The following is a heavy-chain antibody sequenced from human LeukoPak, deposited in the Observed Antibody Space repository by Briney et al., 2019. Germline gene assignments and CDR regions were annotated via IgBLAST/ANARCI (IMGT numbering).Heavy chain of an antibody. CDR3: ARGPPGVVIISWFDP. J-gene: IGHJ5*02. V-gene: IGHV4-30-4*08. CDR1: GGSISSGDYY. Sequence: SETLSLTCTVSGGSISSGDYYWSWIRQPPGKGLEWIGYIYYSGSTYYNPSLKSRVTISVDTSKNQFSLKLSSVTAADTAVYYRARGPPGVVIISWFDPWGQGTLVTVSS. CDR2: IYYSGST. D-gene: IGHD3-3*01.